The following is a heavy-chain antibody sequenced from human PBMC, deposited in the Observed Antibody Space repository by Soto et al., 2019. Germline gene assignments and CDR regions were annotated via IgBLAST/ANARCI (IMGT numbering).Heavy chain of an antibody. Sequence: GGSMRLSCAASGFTSSSYAMHWVRQARGKGLEWVAVISYEGSNKYYADSVKGRFIISRDNSKSTLYLQMNSLRTEDTAVYYCASEWKHDGLDYWGQGTLVTVSS. CDR1: GFTSSSYA. J-gene: IGHJ4*02. V-gene: IGHV3-30-3*01. CDR2: ISYEGSNK. CDR3: ASEWKHDGLDY. D-gene: IGHD5-18*01.